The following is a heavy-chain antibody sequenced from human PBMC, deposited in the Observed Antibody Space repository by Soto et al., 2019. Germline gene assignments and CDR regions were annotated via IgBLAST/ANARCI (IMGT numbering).Heavy chain of an antibody. V-gene: IGHV1-46*03. CDR1: GYTFTTHF. CDR2: INPSGGST. J-gene: IGHJ4*02. Sequence: QVQLMQSGAEVKKPGASVKVSCVASGYTFTTHFIHWVRQAPGQGLEWRGMINPSGGSTTYAQRFLGRVTMTRDTSTSTVYMELSSLTSEDTAIFFCARAQTTFDYWGQGTLVTVSS. D-gene: IGHD4-17*01. CDR3: ARAQTTFDY.